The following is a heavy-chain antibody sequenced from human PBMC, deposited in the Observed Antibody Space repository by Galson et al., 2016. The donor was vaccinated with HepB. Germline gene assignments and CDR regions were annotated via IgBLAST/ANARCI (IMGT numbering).Heavy chain of an antibody. CDR2: INQDGSEK. J-gene: IGHJ4*02. CDR1: GFTFSGSW. CDR3: ARDHYRSADY. V-gene: IGHV3-7*01. Sequence: SLRLSCAGTGFTFSGSWMTWVRKIPGTGLEWVAIINQDGSEKYYVDSVKGRFTISRDNAKNSMYLQMNTLRAEDTAVYYCARDHYRSADYCGQGTLDTVSS. D-gene: IGHD2-15*01.